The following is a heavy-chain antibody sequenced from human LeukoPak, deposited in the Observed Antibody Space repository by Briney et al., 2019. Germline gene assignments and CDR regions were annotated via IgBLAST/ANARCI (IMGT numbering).Heavy chain of an antibody. D-gene: IGHD3-10*01. CDR1: GYTFTGYY. J-gene: IGHJ5*02. CDR3: ARDSSAARFGELTNWFDP. V-gene: IGHV1-2*02. CDR2: INPNSGGT. Sequence: ASVKVSFKASGYTFTGYYMHWVRQAPGQGLEWMGWINPNSGGTNYAQKFQGRVTITADESTSTAYMELSSLRSEDTAVYYCARDSSAARFGELTNWFDPWGQGTLVTVSS.